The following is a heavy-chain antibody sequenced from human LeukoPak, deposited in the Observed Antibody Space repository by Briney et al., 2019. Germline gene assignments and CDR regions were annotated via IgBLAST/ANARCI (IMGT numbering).Heavy chain of an antibody. CDR3: ARLYGTYPGWFDP. V-gene: IGHV3-30-3*01. J-gene: IGHJ5*02. D-gene: IGHD4-17*01. CDR1: GFTFNTYA. CDR2: ISYDGSNK. Sequence: GRSLRLPCVASGFTFNTYAIHWVRQAPGKGLEWVAVISYDGSNKYYEDSVKGRFTISRDNSKNTLYLQMNSLRAEDTAVYYCARLYGTYPGWFDPWGQGTLVTVSS.